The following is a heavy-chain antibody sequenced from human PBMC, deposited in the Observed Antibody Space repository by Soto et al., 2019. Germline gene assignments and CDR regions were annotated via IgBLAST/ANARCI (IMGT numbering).Heavy chain of an antibody. D-gene: IGHD6-6*01. J-gene: IGHJ4*02. V-gene: IGHV1-18*04. Sequence: QVQLVQSGGEVKKPGASVEVSCRTSGYMFTTYGMSCVRQAPGQGLEWMAWISAYNGNKKYAQKFQGRVTMTTDTSTSTVSMELRNLTSDDTGTYFCARTGGGMAARPLEYWGQGTLVTVSS. CDR1: GYMFTTYG. CDR3: ARTGGGMAARPLEY. CDR2: ISAYNGNK.